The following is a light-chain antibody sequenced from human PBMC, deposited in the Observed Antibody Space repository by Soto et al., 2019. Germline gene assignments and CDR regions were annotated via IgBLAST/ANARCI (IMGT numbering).Light chain of an antibody. J-gene: IGKJ1*01. Sequence: DIQMTQSPSTLSASVGDRVTVTCRASQSINTWLAWYQQKPGKAPKLLIYDASSLQSGVPSRFSGRGSGTEFTLTISSLQPDDLSTYYCQQYDTYSRPFGQGTKVDIK. V-gene: IGKV1-5*01. CDR2: DAS. CDR1: QSINTW. CDR3: QQYDTYSRP.